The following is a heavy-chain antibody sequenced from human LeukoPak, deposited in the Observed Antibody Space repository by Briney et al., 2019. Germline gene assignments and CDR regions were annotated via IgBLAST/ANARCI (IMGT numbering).Heavy chain of an antibody. V-gene: IGHV3-73*01. CDR2: IRSKVNNYAT. CDR3: TLFRETGTTPRDCYQFTMDV. Sequence: PGGSLKLSCAASGVTFSGSAIHCVRQASGKGLEWIGRIRSKVNNYATTYGVSVKGRLTISRGDSKNTAYLQMNSLKLEDTAVYYCTLFRETGTTPRDCYQFTMDVWGQGTTVTVSS. J-gene: IGHJ6*02. CDR1: GVTFSGSA. D-gene: IGHD2-21*02.